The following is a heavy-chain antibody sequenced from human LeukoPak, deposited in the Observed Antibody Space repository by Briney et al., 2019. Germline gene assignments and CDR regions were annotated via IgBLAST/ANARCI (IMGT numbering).Heavy chain of an antibody. CDR1: GFTFSSYG. Sequence: GGSLRLSCSASGFTFSSYGMHWVRQAPGKGLEYVSGISNKGGSTYYADSVKGIFTISRDNSKNTLHLQMSSLRADDTAVYYCVKSGTWADFDFWGQGTLVTVSS. D-gene: IGHD1-26*01. CDR2: ISNKGGST. V-gene: IGHV3-64D*09. CDR3: VKSGTWADFDF. J-gene: IGHJ4*02.